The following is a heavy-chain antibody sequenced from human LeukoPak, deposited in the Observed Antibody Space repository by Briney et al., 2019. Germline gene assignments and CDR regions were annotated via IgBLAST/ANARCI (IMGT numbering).Heavy chain of an antibody. V-gene: IGHV4-38-2*01. D-gene: IGHD2-15*01. CDR3: ARELYCSGGSCNLNAFDI. CDR2: IYYSGST. CDR1: GFTFSSYW. J-gene: IGHJ3*02. Sequence: GSLRLSCAASGFTFSSYWMSWVRQPPGKGLEWIGSIYYSGSTYYNPSLKSRVTISVDTSKNQFSLKLSSVTAADTAVYYCARELYCSGGSCNLNAFDIWGQGTMVTVSS.